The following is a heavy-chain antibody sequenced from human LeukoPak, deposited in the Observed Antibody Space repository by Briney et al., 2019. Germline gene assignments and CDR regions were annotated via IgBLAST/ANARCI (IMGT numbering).Heavy chain of an antibody. CDR1: GYTFTSYG. J-gene: IGHJ4*02. CDR2: ISAYNGNT. D-gene: IGHD3-22*01. CDR3: AREPHYYDSSGYYPDY. Sequence: GASVKVSCKASGYTFTSYGISWVRQAPGQGLEWMGWISAYNGNTNYAQKFQGRVTMTRDTSISTAYMELSRLRSDDTAVYYCAREPHYYDSSGYYPDYWGQGTLVTVSS. V-gene: IGHV1-18*01.